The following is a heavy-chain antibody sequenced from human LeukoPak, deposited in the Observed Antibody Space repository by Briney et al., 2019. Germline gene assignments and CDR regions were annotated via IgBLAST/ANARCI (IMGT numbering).Heavy chain of an antibody. J-gene: IGHJ5*02. D-gene: IGHD4-17*01. CDR3: ARVGYGASLDWFDP. CDR1: GGSISSGGYS. CDR2: IYHSGST. Sequence: SETLSLTCAVSGGSISSGGYSWSWIRQPPGKGLEWIGYIYHSGSTYYNPSLKSRVTISVDRSKNQFSLKLSPVTAADTAVYYCARVGYGASLDWFDPWGQGTLVTVSS. V-gene: IGHV4-30-2*01.